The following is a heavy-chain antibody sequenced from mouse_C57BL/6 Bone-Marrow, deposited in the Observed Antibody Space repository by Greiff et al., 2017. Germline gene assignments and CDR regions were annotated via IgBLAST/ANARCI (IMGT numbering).Heavy chain of an antibody. J-gene: IGHJ2*01. D-gene: IGHD2-2*01. V-gene: IGHV7-3*01. CDR1: GFTFTDYY. CDR3: ARDGGLRGFDY. Sequence: EVQLVESGGGLVQPGGSLSLSCAASGFTFTDYYMSWVRQPPGKALEWLGFIRNKANGYTTEYSASVKGRFTISRDNSQSILYLQMNALRAEDSATYYWARDGGLRGFDYWGQGTTLTGSS. CDR2: IRNKANGYTT.